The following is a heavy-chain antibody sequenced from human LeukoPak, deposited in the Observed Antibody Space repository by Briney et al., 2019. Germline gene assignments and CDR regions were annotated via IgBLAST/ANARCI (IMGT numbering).Heavy chain of an antibody. D-gene: IGHD3-10*01. CDR2: INPSGGST. Sequence: VASVKVSCKASGYTFTSYYMHWVRQAPGQGLEWMGIINPSGGSTSYAQKFQGRVTMTRDTSTSTVYMELSSLRAEDTAVYYCAAGSYYGSGSYSGAFDIWGQGTMVTVSS. V-gene: IGHV1-46*01. J-gene: IGHJ3*02. CDR1: GYTFTSYY. CDR3: AAGSYYGSGSYSGAFDI.